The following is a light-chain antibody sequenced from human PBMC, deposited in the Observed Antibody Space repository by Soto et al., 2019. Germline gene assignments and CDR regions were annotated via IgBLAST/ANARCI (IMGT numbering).Light chain of an antibody. CDR1: TSNIGGNT. J-gene: IGLJ3*02. CDR2: SDN. V-gene: IGLV1-44*01. CDR3: SSWDDRINGWL. Sequence: QAVVTQSPSASGTPGQRVSISCFGSTSNIGGNTVNWYQQLPGTAPKVVICSDNQRPSGVPDRFSGSKSGTSASLAISGLPSDDEADYYCSSWDDRINGWLFGGGTKLTVL.